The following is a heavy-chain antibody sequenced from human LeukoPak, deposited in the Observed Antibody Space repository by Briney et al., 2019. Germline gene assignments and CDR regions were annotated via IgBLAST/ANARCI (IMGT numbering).Heavy chain of an antibody. V-gene: IGHV3-74*01. D-gene: IGHD3-10*01. Sequence: GGSLRLSCAASGFTFSTYWMHWVRQAPGKGLVWVSRINRDGSSTSYADSVKGRFTISRDNAKNTLYLQMNSLRAEDTAVYYCVKDSSSGSYFDYWGQGTLVTVSS. CDR2: INRDGSST. CDR1: GFTFSTYW. CDR3: VKDSSSGSYFDY. J-gene: IGHJ4*02.